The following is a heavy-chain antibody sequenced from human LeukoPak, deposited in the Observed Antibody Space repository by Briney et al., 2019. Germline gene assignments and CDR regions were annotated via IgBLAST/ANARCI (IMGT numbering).Heavy chain of an antibody. D-gene: IGHD5-18*01. Sequence: SGGSLRLSCAASGFTFSSYSMNWVRQAPGKWLEWVSSIRSSSSYISYADSVKGRFTISRDNAKNSLYLQMNSLRAEDTAVYYCARDFTAMPLAWGQGTLVTVSS. CDR3: ARDFTAMPLA. V-gene: IGHV3-21*01. CDR2: IRSSSSYI. J-gene: IGHJ5*02. CDR1: GFTFSSYS.